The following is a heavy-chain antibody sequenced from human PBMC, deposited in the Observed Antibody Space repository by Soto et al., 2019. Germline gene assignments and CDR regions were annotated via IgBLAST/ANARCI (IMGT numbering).Heavy chain of an antibody. CDR3: ARDGSGTFSPFDP. CDR1: GFSVSSNY. D-gene: IGHD1-26*01. V-gene: IGHV3-53*01. CDR2: IYSGGSS. J-gene: IGHJ5*02. Sequence: EVQLVASGGGLIQPGGSLRLSCAASGFSVSSNYMSWVRQAPGKGLEWVSVIYSGGSSYYADSVKGRFTISRDNSKNTVYLQMSSLRAEDTAVYYCARDGSGTFSPFDPWGQGTLVTVSS.